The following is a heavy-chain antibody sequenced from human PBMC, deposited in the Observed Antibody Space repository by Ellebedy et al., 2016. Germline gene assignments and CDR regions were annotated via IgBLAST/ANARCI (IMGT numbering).Heavy chain of an antibody. D-gene: IGHD3-10*01. CDR2: IYYSGST. CDR3: ARAGLFYYGSKTYYILEF. Sequence: SETLSLXXTVSGGSISSFYWTWIRQPPGKGLEWIGYIYYSGSTNYNPSLKSRVTISLDTPKNQFSLKLSSVTAADTAVYYCARAGLFYYGSKTYYILEFWGQGALVTVSS. V-gene: IGHV4-59*01. CDR1: GGSISSFY. J-gene: IGHJ4*02.